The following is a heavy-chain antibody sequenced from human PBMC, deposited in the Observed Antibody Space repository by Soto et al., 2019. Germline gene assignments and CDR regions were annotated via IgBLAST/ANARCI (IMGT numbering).Heavy chain of an antibody. CDR2: ISAGGDRT. CDR3: ARRV. J-gene: IGHJ4*02. CDR1: GFTFANYP. V-gene: IGHV3-23*01. Sequence: EVQVSESGGGLVQPGGSLRLSCATSGFTFANYPMNGVRQAPGKGLEWVSGISAGGDRTYYADSVKGRFTIFRDNSKNSVSLRMNSLRVEDTAVYYCARRVWGQGTLVTVSS.